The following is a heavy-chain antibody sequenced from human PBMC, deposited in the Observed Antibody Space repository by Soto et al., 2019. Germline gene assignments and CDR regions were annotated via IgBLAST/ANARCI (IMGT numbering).Heavy chain of an antibody. CDR3: ARELVLEWLFDY. Sequence: QLQLQESGSGLVKPSQTLSLTCAVSGGSISSGGYSWSWIRQPPGKGLEWIGYIYHSGSTYYTPTLKIQVTRTVDRSNNQCSLKLSSVTTADTAVYYFARELVLEWLFDYWGQGTLVTFSS. D-gene: IGHD3-3*01. J-gene: IGHJ4*02. V-gene: IGHV4-30-2*01. CDR2: IYHSGST. CDR1: GGSISSGGYS.